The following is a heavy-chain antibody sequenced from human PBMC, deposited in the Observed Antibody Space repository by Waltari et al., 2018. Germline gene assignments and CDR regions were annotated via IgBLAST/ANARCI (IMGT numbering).Heavy chain of an antibody. CDR2: IKSKADGGTT. V-gene: IGHV3-15*01. CDR3: SGVAGTRNYYYYMDV. D-gene: IGHD6-19*01. J-gene: IGHJ6*03. CDR1: GFSFSDAW. Sequence: EVQLVESGGGLVNPGGSLRLSCAASGFSFSDAWMGWVRQAPGKGLEWVGRIKSKADGGTTDYAAPVKDRFTVSRDDSKNTLYLQMNYLKIEDTAVYYCSGVAGTRNYYYYMDVWGKGTTVTVSS.